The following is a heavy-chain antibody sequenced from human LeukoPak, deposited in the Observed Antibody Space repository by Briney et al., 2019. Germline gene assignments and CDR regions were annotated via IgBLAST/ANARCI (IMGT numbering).Heavy chain of an antibody. J-gene: IGHJ4*02. CDR3: ARDRVKLERRGMYFDY. Sequence: GRSLRLSCAASGFTFSSYGMHWVRQAPGKGLEWVAVIWYDGSNKYYADSLKGRFTISRDNSKNTLYLQMNSRRAEDTAVYYCARDRVKLERRGMYFDYWGQGTLVTVSS. CDR1: GFTFSSYG. V-gene: IGHV3-33*01. D-gene: IGHD1-1*01. CDR2: IWYDGSNK.